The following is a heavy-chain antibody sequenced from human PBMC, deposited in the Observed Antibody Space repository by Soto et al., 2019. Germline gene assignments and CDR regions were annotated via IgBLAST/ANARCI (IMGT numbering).Heavy chain of an antibody. CDR3: ARDSTLGLLWFGETWFDP. CDR1: GYTFTSYA. CDR2: INTNTGNP. Sequence: VKVSCKASGYTFTSYAMNWVRQAPGQGLEWMGWINTNTGNPTYAQGFTGRFVFSLDTSVSTVYLQICSLKAEDTAVYYCARDSTLGLLWFGETWFDPWGQGTLVTVSS. D-gene: IGHD3-10*01. V-gene: IGHV7-4-1*01. J-gene: IGHJ5*02.